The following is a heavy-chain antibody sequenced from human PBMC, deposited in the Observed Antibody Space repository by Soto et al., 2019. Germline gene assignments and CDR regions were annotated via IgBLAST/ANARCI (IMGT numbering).Heavy chain of an antibody. Sequence: PSQTLSLTCAISGDSVSGNSAAWNWIRQSPSRGLEWLGRTYYRSKWYNDYSVSVKSRITVTPDTSKNQFSLHLKSVTPEDTAVYYCARDSGRLTGRALGNFDYWGQGTMVTVSS. D-gene: IGHD1-20*01. CDR2: TYYRSKWYN. CDR1: GDSVSGNSAA. V-gene: IGHV6-1*01. J-gene: IGHJ4*02. CDR3: ARDSGRLTGRALGNFDY.